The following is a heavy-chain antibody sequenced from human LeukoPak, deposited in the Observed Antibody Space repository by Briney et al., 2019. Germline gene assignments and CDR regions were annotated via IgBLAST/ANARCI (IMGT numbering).Heavy chain of an antibody. Sequence: SETLSLTCAVSGYSISSGYYWGWIRQPPGKGLEWIGSIYHSGSTYYKPSLKSRVTISVDTSKNQFSLKLSSVTAADTAVYYCYGSGSYFEWFDPWGQGTLVTVSS. CDR2: IYHSGST. CDR1: GYSISSGYY. D-gene: IGHD3-10*01. CDR3: YGSGSYFEWFDP. J-gene: IGHJ5*02. V-gene: IGHV4-38-2*01.